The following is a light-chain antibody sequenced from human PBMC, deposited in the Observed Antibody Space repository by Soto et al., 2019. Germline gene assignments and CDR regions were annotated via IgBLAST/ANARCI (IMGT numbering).Light chain of an antibody. V-gene: IGLV1-44*01. CDR2: TNN. J-gene: IGLJ2*01. CDR3: AAWDDSLSGGVV. CDR1: SSNIGSNT. Sequence: SVLTQPPSASGTPGQRVTISCSGSSSNIGSNTVNWYQQLPGTAPKLLIHTNNQRPSGVPDRFSCSKSGTSASLAISGLQSEDEADYYCAAWDDSLSGGVVFGGGTKLTVL.